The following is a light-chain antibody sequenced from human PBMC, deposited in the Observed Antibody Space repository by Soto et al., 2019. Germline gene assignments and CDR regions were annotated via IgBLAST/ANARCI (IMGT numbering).Light chain of an antibody. CDR1: QSVSSSY. CDR3: QQYSSSPRT. CDR2: GAS. V-gene: IGKV3-20*01. Sequence: IELTQSPCTLSLSPGDRATLSCRASQSVSSSYLAWYQQKPGQAPRLLIYGASSRDTGVPDRFSGSGSGTEFTLTISRLQPDDFAVYYCQQYSSSPRTFGQGTKVDIK. J-gene: IGKJ1*01.